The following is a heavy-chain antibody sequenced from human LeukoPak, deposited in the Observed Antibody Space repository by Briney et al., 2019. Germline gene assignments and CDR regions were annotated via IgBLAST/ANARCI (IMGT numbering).Heavy chain of an antibody. J-gene: IGHJ4*02. D-gene: IGHD5-18*01. Sequence: ASVKVSCKASGYTFTGYYMHWVRQAPGQGLEWMGRINPNSGGTNYAQKFQGRVTMTRDTSISTAYMELSRLRSDDTAVYYCARSADSYDYGLDYWGQGTLVTVSS. V-gene: IGHV1-2*06. CDR1: GYTFTGYY. CDR2: INPNSGGT. CDR3: ARSADSYDYGLDY.